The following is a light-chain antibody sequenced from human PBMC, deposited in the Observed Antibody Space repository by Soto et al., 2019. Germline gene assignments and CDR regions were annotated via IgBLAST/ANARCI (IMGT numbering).Light chain of an antibody. V-gene: IGKV1-17*01. Sequence: IQMTQSPSSLSASVGDRVTITCRSSQGIRNDLGWYQQKPGKAPKLLIYDASTLHSGVPSRYSGSGSGTKFTLTIASLQPDDFATYYCQQYETCSATFGPGTKVDIK. J-gene: IGKJ1*01. CDR1: QGIRND. CDR3: QQYETCSAT. CDR2: DAS.